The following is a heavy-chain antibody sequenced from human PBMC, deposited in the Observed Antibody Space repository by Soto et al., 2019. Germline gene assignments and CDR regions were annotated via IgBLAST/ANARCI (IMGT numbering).Heavy chain of an antibody. D-gene: IGHD2-15*01. CDR2: IIPIFGTA. V-gene: IGHV1-69*01. CDR1: GGTFSSYA. Sequence: QVQLVQSGAEVKKPGSSVKVSCKASGGTFSSYAISWVRQAPGQGLEWMGGIIPIFGTATYAQKFQGRVTITADESTSTAYMELSSLRSEDTAVYSCARRPCSGGSCYSPYYYYGMDVWGQGTTVTVSS. CDR3: ARRPCSGGSCYSPYYYYGMDV. J-gene: IGHJ6*02.